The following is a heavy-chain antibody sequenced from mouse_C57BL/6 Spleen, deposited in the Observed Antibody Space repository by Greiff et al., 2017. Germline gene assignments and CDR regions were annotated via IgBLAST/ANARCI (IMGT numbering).Heavy chain of an antibody. CDR1: GYTFTSYW. CDR2: IYPSDSET. Sequence: VQLQQPGAELVRPGSSVKLSCKASGYTFTSYWMDWVKQRPGQGLEWIGNIYPSDSETHYTQKFKDKATLTVDKSSSTAYMQLSSLTSEDSAAYYCARFDRDNYDAIDDWGQGTSVTVSS. J-gene: IGHJ4*01. CDR3: ARFDRDNYDAIDD. D-gene: IGHD2-14*01. V-gene: IGHV1-61*01.